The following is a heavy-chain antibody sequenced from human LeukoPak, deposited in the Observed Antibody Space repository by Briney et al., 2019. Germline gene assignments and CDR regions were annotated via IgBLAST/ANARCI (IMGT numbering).Heavy chain of an antibody. Sequence: GGSLRLSCAASGFTFSDNYMTWIRQAPGKGLESVSYISPSGTDISYADSVKGRFTISRDNAKNSLYLQMNSLRAEDTAVYYCSRDPRNLDYWGQGTLVTVSS. CDR2: ISPSGTDI. D-gene: IGHD1-14*01. CDR1: GFTFSDNY. V-gene: IGHV3-11*01. CDR3: SRDPRNLDY. J-gene: IGHJ4*02.